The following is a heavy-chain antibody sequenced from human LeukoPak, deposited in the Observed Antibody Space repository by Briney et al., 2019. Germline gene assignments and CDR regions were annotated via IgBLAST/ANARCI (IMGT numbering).Heavy chain of an antibody. CDR1: GGTFSSYA. CDR2: IIPIFGTA. CDR3: GRDHRDAFDI. V-gene: IGHV1-69*13. J-gene: IGHJ3*02. Sequence: ASVKVSCKASGGTFSSYAISRVRQAPGQGLEWMGGIIPIFGTANYAQRFQGRVTITADESTSTAYMELSSLRSEDAAVDYCGRDHRDAFDIWGHGTMVTVSS.